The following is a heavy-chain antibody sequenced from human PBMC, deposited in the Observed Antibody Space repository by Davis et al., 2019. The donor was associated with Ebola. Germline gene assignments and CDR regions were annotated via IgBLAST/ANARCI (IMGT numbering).Heavy chain of an antibody. CDR1: GGSFSGYY. V-gene: IGHV4-34*01. CDR3: VLMEPGYTDYYFYYMDV. J-gene: IGHJ6*03. D-gene: IGHD2-2*02. Sequence: PGGSLRLSCAVHGGSFSGYYWSWIRQPPGKGLEWIGEINHIGGTNYNPSLKSRATISIDTSKNQFSLMLTSVTAADTAVYYCVLMEPGYTDYYFYYMDVWGKGATVTVSS. CDR2: INHIGGT.